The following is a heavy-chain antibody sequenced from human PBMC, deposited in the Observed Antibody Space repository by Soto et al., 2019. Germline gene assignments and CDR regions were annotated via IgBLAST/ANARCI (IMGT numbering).Heavy chain of an antibody. CDR1: CGSFSGYY. D-gene: IGHD2-15*01. Sequence: SETLSLTCAVYCGSFSGYYWSWIRQPPGKGLEWSGEINHSGSTNYNPSLKSRVTISVDTSKNQFSLKLSSVTAADTAVYYCARIRKATGYCSGGSCRTYYYYGMDVWGQGTTVTVSS. J-gene: IGHJ6*02. CDR2: INHSGST. CDR3: ARIRKATGYCSGGSCRTYYYYGMDV. V-gene: IGHV4-34*01.